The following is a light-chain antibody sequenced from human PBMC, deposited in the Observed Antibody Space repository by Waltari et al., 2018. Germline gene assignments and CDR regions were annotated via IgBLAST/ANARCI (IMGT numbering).Light chain of an antibody. CDR3: SSYADTDNLL. V-gene: IGLV2-8*01. CDR1: SSDIGGSDH. J-gene: IGLJ3*02. CDR2: AVN. Sequence: QSALTQPPSASGSPGQSVTISCTGTSSDIGGSDHVSWYQQHPGKVPKRLIYAVNKRPSGVPDRFSGSKSANTASLTVSGLQADDEADYYCSSYADTDNLLFGGGTKLTGL.